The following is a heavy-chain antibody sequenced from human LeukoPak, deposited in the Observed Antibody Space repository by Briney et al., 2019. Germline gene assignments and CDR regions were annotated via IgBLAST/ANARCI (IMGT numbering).Heavy chain of an antibody. D-gene: IGHD3-3*01. J-gene: IGHJ4*02. CDR3: ARVGDFWSGYPYYFDY. CDR2: IYHSGST. CDR1: GYSISSGYY. Sequence: PSETLSLTCTVSGYSISSGYYWGWIRQPPGKGLEWIGSIYHSGSTYYNPSLKSRVTISVDTSKNQFSLKLSSVTAADTAVYYCARVGDFWSGYPYYFDYWGQGTLVTVPS. V-gene: IGHV4-38-2*02.